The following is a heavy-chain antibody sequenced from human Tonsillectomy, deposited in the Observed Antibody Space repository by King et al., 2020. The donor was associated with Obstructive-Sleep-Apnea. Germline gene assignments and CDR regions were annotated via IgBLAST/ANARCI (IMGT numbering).Heavy chain of an antibody. CDR1: GGSISSYY. J-gene: IGHJ3*02. Sequence: VQLQESGPGLVKPSETLSLTCTVSGGSISSYYWSWIRQPPGKGLEWIGYIYYSGSTNYNPSLKSRVTISVDTSKNQFSLKLSSVTAADTAVYYCARYSSGWDDAFDIWGQGTMVTVSS. D-gene: IGHD6-19*01. CDR2: IYYSGST. CDR3: ARYSSGWDDAFDI. V-gene: IGHV4-59*01.